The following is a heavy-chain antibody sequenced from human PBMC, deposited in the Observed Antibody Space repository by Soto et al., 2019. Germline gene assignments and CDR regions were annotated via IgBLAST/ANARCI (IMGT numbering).Heavy chain of an antibody. CDR1: GYTFTAYF. Sequence: QVQLVQSGAEVKKPGASVKVSCKASGYTFTAYFMHWVRQAPGQGLEWMGWINPNSGGTNYAQKFQGRVTMTRDTSITTAYLELSRLTSDDTAVYYCGRATAFDPVFWGQGTLVTVSS. V-gene: IGHV1-2*02. J-gene: IGHJ4*02. CDR3: GRATAFDPVF. D-gene: IGHD3-9*01. CDR2: INPNSGGT.